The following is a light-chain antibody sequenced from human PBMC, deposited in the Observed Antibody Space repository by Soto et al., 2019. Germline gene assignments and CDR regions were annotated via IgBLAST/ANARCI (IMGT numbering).Light chain of an antibody. Sequence: DIQLDKVPSTPSASVGDTVTVTCRASQGISSYLAWYQQKPGKAPKLLIYAASSLQSGVPSRFSGSGSGTEFTLTISSLQPEDFATYYCLQHKSYPWTSGQGTKVDIK. V-gene: IGKV1-9*01. CDR2: AAS. CDR3: LQHKSYPWT. J-gene: IGKJ1*01. CDR1: QGISSY.